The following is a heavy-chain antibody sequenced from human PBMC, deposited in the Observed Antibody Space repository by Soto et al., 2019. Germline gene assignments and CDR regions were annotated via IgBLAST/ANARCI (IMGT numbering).Heavy chain of an antibody. Sequence: GASVKVSCKASGGTFSSYTISWVRQAPGQGLKWMGRIIPILGIANYAQKFQGRVTITADKSTSTAYMELSSLRSEDTAVYYCARQASGYSGYDYGGSFFDYWGQGTLVTVSS. V-gene: IGHV1-69*02. J-gene: IGHJ4*02. CDR2: IIPILGIA. D-gene: IGHD5-12*01. CDR1: GGTFSSYT. CDR3: ARQASGYSGYDYGGSFFDY.